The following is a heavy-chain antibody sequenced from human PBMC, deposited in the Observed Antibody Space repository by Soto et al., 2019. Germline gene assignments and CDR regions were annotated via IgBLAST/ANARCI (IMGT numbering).Heavy chain of an antibody. V-gene: IGHV1-2*04. J-gene: IGHJ6*02. Sequence: ASVKVSCKASGYSFTDYHIHWVRQAPGQGLEWLGRINPKSGGTSNAQKFQGWVTMTTDTSISTASMELTRLTSDDTAIYYCARGDSTDCSNCVCSPVYNHDMDVWGQGTTVTVSS. CDR3: ARGDSTDCSNCVCSPVYNHDMDV. CDR1: GYSFTDYH. D-gene: IGHD2-8*01. CDR2: INPKSGGT.